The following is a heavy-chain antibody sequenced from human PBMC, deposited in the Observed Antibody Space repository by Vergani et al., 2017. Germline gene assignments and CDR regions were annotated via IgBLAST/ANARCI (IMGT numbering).Heavy chain of an antibody. CDR1: GGTFSSYA. CDR3: ARDLSSSWTTNWFDP. V-gene: IGHV1-69*04. D-gene: IGHD6-13*01. CDR2: LIPILGIA. Sequence: QVQLVQSGAEVKKPGASVKVSCKASGGTFSSYAISWVRQAPGQGLEWMGRLIPILGIANYAQKFQGRVTITADKSTSTAYMELSSLRSEDTAVYYCARDLSSSWTTNWFDPWGQGTLVTVSS. J-gene: IGHJ5*02.